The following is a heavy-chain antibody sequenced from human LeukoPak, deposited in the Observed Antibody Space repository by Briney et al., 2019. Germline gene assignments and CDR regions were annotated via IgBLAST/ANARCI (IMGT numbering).Heavy chain of an antibody. V-gene: IGHV4-39*07. D-gene: IGHD2-21*02. Sequence: SETLSLTCTVSGGSISSRTYYWARIRQPPGKGLEWIGSINYSGKLTFNPSLKSRVTVSLDTSRNQFSLTLSSVTAADTAVYYCARDFGDWRTDYWGQGTLVTVSS. CDR2: INYSGKL. J-gene: IGHJ4*02. CDR3: ARDFGDWRTDY. CDR1: GGSISSRTYY.